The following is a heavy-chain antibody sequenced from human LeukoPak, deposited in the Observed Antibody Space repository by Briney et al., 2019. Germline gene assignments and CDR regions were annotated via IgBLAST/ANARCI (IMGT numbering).Heavy chain of an antibody. Sequence: GGSLRPSCTASGFTFSSYAMNWVRQAPGKGLEWVSAISGSGESTYYADSVKGRFTISRDNSKNTLYLQMNSLRAEDTAVYYCANRDYYGTDDYWGQGTLVTVSS. CDR2: ISGSGEST. V-gene: IGHV3-23*01. J-gene: IGHJ4*02. CDR3: ANRDYYGTDDY. D-gene: IGHD3-22*01. CDR1: GFTFSSYA.